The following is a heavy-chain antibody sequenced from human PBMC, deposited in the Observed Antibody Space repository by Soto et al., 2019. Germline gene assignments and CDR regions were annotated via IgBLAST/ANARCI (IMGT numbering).Heavy chain of an antibody. J-gene: IGHJ4*02. Sequence: GGSLRLSCAASGFTFSSYAMHWVRQATGKGLEWVAVISYDGSNKYYADSVKGRFTISRDNSKNTLYLQMNSLRAEDTAVYYCARVTHLDQLPDYWGQGTLVTVSS. CDR2: ISYDGSNK. CDR1: GFTFSSYA. D-gene: IGHD2-2*01. CDR3: ARVTHLDQLPDY. V-gene: IGHV3-30*04.